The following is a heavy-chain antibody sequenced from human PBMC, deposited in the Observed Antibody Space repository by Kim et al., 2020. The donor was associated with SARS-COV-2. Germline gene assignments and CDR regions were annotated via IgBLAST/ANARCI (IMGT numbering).Heavy chain of an antibody. D-gene: IGHD3-3*01. CDR2: IIPIFGTA. CDR1: GGTFSSYA. CDR3: ARGDFWSGYPLYYYYGMDV. V-gene: IGHV1-69*13. Sequence: SVKVSCKASGGTFSSYAISWVRQAPGQGLEWMGGIIPIFGTANYAQKFQGRVTITADESTSTAYMELSSLRSEDTAVYYCARGDFWSGYPLYYYYGMDVWGQGTTVTVSS. J-gene: IGHJ6*02.